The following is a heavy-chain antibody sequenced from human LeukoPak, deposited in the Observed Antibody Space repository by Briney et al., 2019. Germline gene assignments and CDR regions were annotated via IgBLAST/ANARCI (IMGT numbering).Heavy chain of an antibody. J-gene: IGHJ4*02. Sequence: ASVKVSCKASGNTFTGYYMHWVRQAPGQGPEWMGWIHPNSGATNYAQKFQGRVTMTRDTSISTAYMELTSLRSDDTAVYYCARDHGAPAAPDYWGRGTLVTVSS. CDR3: ARDHGAPAAPDY. V-gene: IGHV1-2*02. CDR1: GNTFTGYY. D-gene: IGHD2-2*01. CDR2: IHPNSGAT.